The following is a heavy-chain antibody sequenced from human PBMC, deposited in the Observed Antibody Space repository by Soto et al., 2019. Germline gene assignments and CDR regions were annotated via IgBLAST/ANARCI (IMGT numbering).Heavy chain of an antibody. Sequence: PSETLSLTCDVYGGSFSDYYWSWIRQPPGKGLEWIGEINHSGTTNYNPSLKSRVTISVDTSKNQFSLKLSSVTAADTAVYYCARAPMGSGWYVYWGQGTLVTVSS. CDR1: GGSFSDYY. D-gene: IGHD6-19*01. CDR2: INHSGTT. V-gene: IGHV4-34*01. CDR3: ARAPMGSGWYVY. J-gene: IGHJ4*02.